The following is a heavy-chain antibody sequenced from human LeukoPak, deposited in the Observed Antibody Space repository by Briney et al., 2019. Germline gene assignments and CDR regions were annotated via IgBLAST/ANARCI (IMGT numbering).Heavy chain of an antibody. CDR3: AKVGWELLTYFDY. CDR1: GFTFSSYG. D-gene: IGHD1-26*01. V-gene: IGHV3-30*18. Sequence: GRSLRLSCAASGFTFSSYGMHWVRQAPGKGLEWVAVISYDGSNKYYADSVKGRFTISRDNSKNTLYLQMNSLRAEDTAVYYCAKVGWELLTYFDYWGREPWSPSPQ. CDR2: ISYDGSNK. J-gene: IGHJ4*02.